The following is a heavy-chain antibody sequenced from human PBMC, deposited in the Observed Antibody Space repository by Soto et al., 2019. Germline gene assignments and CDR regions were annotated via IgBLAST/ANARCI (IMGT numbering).Heavy chain of an antibody. V-gene: IGHV1-69*06. CDR2: IIPVVGTT. D-gene: IGHD2-8*01. Sequence: QVQLVQSGAEVKKPGSSVKVSCKASGDTFTTNSLNWVRQVPGQGLEWMGGIIPVVGTTKYAQKYQDRVTITGDKSTNTAYMELSSLRSDDTAVYYCARGLLYATTYFDYWGQGTPVTVSS. CDR3: ARGLLYATTYFDY. J-gene: IGHJ4*02. CDR1: GDTFTTNS.